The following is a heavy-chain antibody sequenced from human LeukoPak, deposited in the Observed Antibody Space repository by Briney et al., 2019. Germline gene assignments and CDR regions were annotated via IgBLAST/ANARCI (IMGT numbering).Heavy chain of an antibody. CDR3: AKVPRIAVAGTGVPCDY. CDR1: RFTFSSYS. Sequence: PGGSLRLSCAACRFTFSSYSLSWVRQAPGKGLEWVSAISGSGGSTYYADSVKGRFTISRDNSKNTLYLQMNRLRAEDTAVYYCAKVPRIAVAGTGVPCDYWGQGTLVTVSS. J-gene: IGHJ4*02. V-gene: IGHV3-23*01. D-gene: IGHD6-19*01. CDR2: ISGSGGST.